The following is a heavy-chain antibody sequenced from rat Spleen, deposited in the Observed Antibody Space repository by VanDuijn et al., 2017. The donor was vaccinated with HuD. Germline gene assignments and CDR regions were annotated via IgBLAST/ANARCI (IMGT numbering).Heavy chain of an antibody. CDR1: GFTFSDYY. CDR3: ARDSTYISLDY. D-gene: IGHD1-2*01. CDR2: ISPTGGST. V-gene: IGHV5-25*01. J-gene: IGHJ2*01. Sequence: EVQLVESGGGLVQPGRSLKLSCAASGFTFSDYYMAWVRQAPTKGLEWVASISPTGGSTHYRDSVKGRFTISRDNAESTLYLQMDSLRSEDTATYYCARDSTYISLDYWGQGVMVTVSS.